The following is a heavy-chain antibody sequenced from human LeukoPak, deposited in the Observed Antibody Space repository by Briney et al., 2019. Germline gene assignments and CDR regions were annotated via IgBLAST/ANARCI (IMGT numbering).Heavy chain of an antibody. J-gene: IGHJ4*02. Sequence: GGSLRLSCAASGFTFSSHAMSWIRQAPGKGLKWVSGISGTGVSTEYADSVRGRFTVSRDNSKNTLFLQMNSLRAEDTAVYSCAKDLAPFTSGWYAFDYWGRGTLVTVSS. D-gene: IGHD6-13*01. CDR1: GFTFSSHA. CDR2: ISGTGVST. V-gene: IGHV3-23*01. CDR3: AKDLAPFTSGWYAFDY.